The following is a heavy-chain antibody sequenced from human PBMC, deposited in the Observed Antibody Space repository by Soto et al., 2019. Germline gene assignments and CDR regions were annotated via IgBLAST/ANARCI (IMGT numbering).Heavy chain of an antibody. Sequence: EVQLVESGGGLVQPGGSLRLSCAASGFIVSNLYMTSVRQAPGKGLEWVSVISSGGSTYYADSVKGRFTISRDNSKNTLYLEMKSLRAGDTAVYYCARDTLGGAYDFCHGGQGTLVTVSS. CDR3: ARDTLGGAYDFCH. D-gene: IGHD3-3*01. CDR1: GFIVSNLY. V-gene: IGHV3-66*01. CDR2: ISSGGST. J-gene: IGHJ4*02.